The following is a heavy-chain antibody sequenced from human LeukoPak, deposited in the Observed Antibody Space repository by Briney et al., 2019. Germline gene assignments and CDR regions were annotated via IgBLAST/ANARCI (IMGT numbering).Heavy chain of an antibody. CDR1: GGSISSGGYS. Sequence: PSETLSLTCAVSGGSISSGGYSWSWIRQPPGKGLEWIGYIYHSGSTYYNPSLKGRVTISVDRSKNQFSLKLSSVTAADTAVYYCARSYYYGPGSYVWFDPWGQGTLVTVSS. CDR2: IYHSGST. D-gene: IGHD3-10*01. V-gene: IGHV4-30-2*01. J-gene: IGHJ5*02. CDR3: ARSYYYGPGSYVWFDP.